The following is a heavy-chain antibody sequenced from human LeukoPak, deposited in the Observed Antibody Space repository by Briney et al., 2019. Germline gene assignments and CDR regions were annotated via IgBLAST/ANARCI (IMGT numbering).Heavy chain of an antibody. CDR2: IYYSGST. V-gene: IGHV4-39*01. J-gene: IGHJ3*02. Sequence: SETLSLTCTVSGGSISSSSYYWGWIRQPPGKGLEWIGSIYYSGSTYYNPSLKSRVTISVDTSKNQFSLKLSSVTAADTAVYYCARGPARITIFGVARRDDAFDIWGQGTMVTVSS. D-gene: IGHD3-3*01. CDR3: ARGPARITIFGVARRDDAFDI. CDR1: GGSISSSSYY.